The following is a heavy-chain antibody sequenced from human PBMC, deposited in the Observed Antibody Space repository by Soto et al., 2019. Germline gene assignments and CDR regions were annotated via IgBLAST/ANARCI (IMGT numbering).Heavy chain of an antibody. CDR3: ARDLRAVGMASRFDP. CDR1: GFTFGKYC. CDR2: IGTRGTGL. D-gene: IGHD6-13*01. Sequence: QVQLVESGRGLVKPGGSLRLSCAASGFTFGKYCMTWIRKPPGKGLEWVSLIGTRGTGLYYADSVKGRFTIFRYNAMNSFYLQMNSLRAEDTAMYYCARDLRAVGMASRFDPSGQGSLVTVSS. J-gene: IGHJ5*02. V-gene: IGHV3-11*01.